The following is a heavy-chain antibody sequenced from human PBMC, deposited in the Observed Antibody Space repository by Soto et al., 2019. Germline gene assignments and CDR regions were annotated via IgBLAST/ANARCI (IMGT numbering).Heavy chain of an antibody. CDR3: ARVRVSSGWGNYYYYYGMDV. J-gene: IGHJ6*02. D-gene: IGHD6-19*01. CDR1: GGTFSSYA. CDR2: IIPIFGTA. V-gene: IGHV1-69*13. Sequence: GASVKVSCKASGGTFSSYAISRVRQAPGQGLEWMGGIIPIFGTANYAQKFQGRVTITADESTSTAYMELSSLRSEDTAVYYCARVRVSSGWGNYYYYYGMDVWGQGTTVTVSS.